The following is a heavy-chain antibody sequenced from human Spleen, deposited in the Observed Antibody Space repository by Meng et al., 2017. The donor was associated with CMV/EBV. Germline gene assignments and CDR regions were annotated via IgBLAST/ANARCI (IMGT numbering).Heavy chain of an antibody. CDR3: ARGPGEYSSGWYDS. V-gene: IGHV3-11*04. Sequence: GESLKISCAASGFTFSDYYMSWIRQAPGKGLEWVSYISSSGSTIYYADSVKGRFTISRDNAKNSLYLQMNSLRAEDTAVYYCARGPGEYSSGWYDSWGQGTLVTVSS. J-gene: IGHJ5*01. CDR1: GFTFSDYY. CDR2: ISSSGSTI. D-gene: IGHD6-25*01.